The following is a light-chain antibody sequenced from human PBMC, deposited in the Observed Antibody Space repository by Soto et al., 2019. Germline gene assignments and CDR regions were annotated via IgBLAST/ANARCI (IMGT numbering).Light chain of an antibody. CDR1: TGAVTSGHH. CDR3: FLSDSGSHVL. CDR2: DTS. J-gene: IGLJ2*01. Sequence: QAVLTQAPSLTVSPGGTVTLTCDASTGAVTSGHHPYWFQQKPGQAPRTMIYDTSNQHSGTPTRFSGSLPGGKAALTLSGAQPEDEADYYCFLSDSGSHVLFGGGTKLTVL. V-gene: IGLV7-46*01.